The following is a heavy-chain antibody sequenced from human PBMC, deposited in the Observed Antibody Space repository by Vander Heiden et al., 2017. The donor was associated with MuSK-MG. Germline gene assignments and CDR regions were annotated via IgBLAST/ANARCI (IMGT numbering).Heavy chain of an antibody. CDR3: VRQSLEYYFEY. CDR1: GFTFSSYA. V-gene: IGHV3-23*01. J-gene: IGHJ4*02. CDR2: ISASGAST. Sequence: EVQLLESGGGLVQPGGSLRLSCAASGFTFSSYAMSWVRQAPGRGPEWVSAISASGASTYYADSVKGRFTISRDKSKNTLFLQMNRMSDEDTAVYYCVRQSLEYYFEYWGQGTLVTVSS.